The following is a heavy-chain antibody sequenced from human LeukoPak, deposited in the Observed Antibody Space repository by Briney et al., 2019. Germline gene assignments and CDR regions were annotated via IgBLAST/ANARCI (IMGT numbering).Heavy chain of an antibody. CDR2: INPSGGST. V-gene: IGHV1-46*01. D-gene: IGHD3-22*01. CDR1: GYTFTSYY. CDR3: ARDKRVDSSGISRGLGWFDP. J-gene: IGHJ5*02. Sequence: GASVKVSCKASGYTFTSYYMHWVRQAPGQGLEWMGIINPSGGSTSYAQKFQGRVTMTRDMSTSTVYMELSSLRSEDTAVYYCARDKRVDSSGISRGLGWFDPWGQGTPVTVSS.